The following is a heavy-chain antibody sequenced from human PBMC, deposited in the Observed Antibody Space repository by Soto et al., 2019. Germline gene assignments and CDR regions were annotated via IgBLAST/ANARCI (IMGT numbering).Heavy chain of an antibody. D-gene: IGHD6-13*01. CDR3: ARTYSSSWYSVHYYYYGMDV. V-gene: IGHV1-8*01. CDR1: GYTFTDYD. J-gene: IGHJ6*02. Sequence: ASVKVSCKASGYTFTDYDINWVRQATGQGLEWMGWMNPYNGNTHYAQKFQGRVTMTTDTSTSTAYMELRSLRSDDTAVYYCARTYSSSWYSVHYYYYGMDVWGQGTTVTVSS. CDR2: MNPYNGNT.